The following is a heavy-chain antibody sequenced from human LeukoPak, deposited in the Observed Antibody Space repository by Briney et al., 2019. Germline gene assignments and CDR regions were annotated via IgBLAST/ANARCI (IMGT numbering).Heavy chain of an antibody. CDR2: IWYDGSTK. V-gene: IGHV3-33*06. J-gene: IGHJ3*02. D-gene: IGHD3-9*01. Sequence: PGRSLRLSCAASGFTFSSYGMHWVRQAPGKGLEWVAVIWYDGSTKYYADSVKGRFTISRDNSKNTLYLQMNSLRAEDTAVYYCAKDTDWAFDIWGQGTMVTVCS. CDR1: GFTFSSYG. CDR3: AKDTDWAFDI.